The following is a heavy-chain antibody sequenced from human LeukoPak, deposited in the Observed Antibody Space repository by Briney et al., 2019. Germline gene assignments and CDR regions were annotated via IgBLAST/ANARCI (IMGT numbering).Heavy chain of an antibody. CDR1: GFTFSSYW. CDR3: ARVLGGYCSGTTCTLDY. CDR2: INNDGSST. V-gene: IGHV3-74*01. D-gene: IGHD2-2*01. Sequence: PGGSLRLSCAASGFTFSSYWMHWVRQAPGKGLVWVSRINNDGSSTNYVDSVKGRFTISRDNAKNTLYLQMNSLRAEDTAVYYCARVLGGYCSGTTCTLDYWGQGTLVTVSS. J-gene: IGHJ4*02.